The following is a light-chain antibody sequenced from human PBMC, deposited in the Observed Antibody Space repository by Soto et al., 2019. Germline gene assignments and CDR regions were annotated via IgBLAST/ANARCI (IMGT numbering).Light chain of an antibody. CDR1: QSVSSRY. V-gene: IGKV3-20*01. J-gene: IGKJ1*01. CDR2: GAS. CDR3: QESPRT. Sequence: EIVLTQSPGTLSLSPGERATLSCRASQSVSSRYLAWYQQKPGQAPRLLIYGASSRATGIPDRFSGSGSGTDFTLTISRLEPEDFAVYYCQESPRTFGQGTKVDIK.